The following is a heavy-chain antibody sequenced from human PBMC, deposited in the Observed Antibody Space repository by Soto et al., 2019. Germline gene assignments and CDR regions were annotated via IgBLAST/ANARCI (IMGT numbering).Heavy chain of an antibody. CDR2: VSGSGGST. CDR3: ARDHLSGYGD. J-gene: IGHJ4*02. D-gene: IGHD5-12*01. V-gene: IGHV3-23*01. Sequence: SLKLSSSASIFTFSSYAISLARQAPGKGLECFSAVSGSGGSTYYADSVKGRFTISRDNSKNTLYLQMNSLRAEDTAVYYCARDHLSGYGDWGQGTLVTVSS. CDR1: IFTFSSYA.